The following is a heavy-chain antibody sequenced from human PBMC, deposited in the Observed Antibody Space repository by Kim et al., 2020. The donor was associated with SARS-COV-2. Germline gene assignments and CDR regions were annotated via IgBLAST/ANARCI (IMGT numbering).Heavy chain of an antibody. CDR2: IYYSGTT. V-gene: IGHV4-39*01. CDR3: ARRLGDCTDTSCSGGNDP. Sequence: SETLSLTCTVSGGSINSSSYYWGWIRQPPGKGLEWIGNIYYSGTTYYNPSLKSRVTISVDTSKSQFSLKLSSVTATDTAVYYCARRLGDCTDTSCSGGNDPWGQGTLVTVSS. D-gene: IGHD2-8*02. J-gene: IGHJ5*02. CDR1: GGSINSSSYY.